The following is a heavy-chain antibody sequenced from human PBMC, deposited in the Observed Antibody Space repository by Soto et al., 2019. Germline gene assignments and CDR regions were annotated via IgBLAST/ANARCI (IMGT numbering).Heavy chain of an antibody. CDR1: GFSLSTSGMC. CDR2: IDWDDDK. V-gene: IGHV2-70*01. Sequence: GSGPTLVNPTQTLTLTCTFSGFSLSTSGMCVSWIRQPPGKALEWLALIDWDDDKYYSTSLKTRLTISKDTSKNQVVLTMTNMDPVDTATYYCARIRMNYYDSSGYYYYYYGMDVWGQGTTVTV. D-gene: IGHD3-22*01. J-gene: IGHJ6*02. CDR3: ARIRMNYYDSSGYYYYYYGMDV.